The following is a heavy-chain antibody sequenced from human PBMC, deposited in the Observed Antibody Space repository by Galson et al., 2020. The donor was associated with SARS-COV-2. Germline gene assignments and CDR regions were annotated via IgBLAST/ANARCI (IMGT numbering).Heavy chain of an antibody. D-gene: IGHD3-10*01. V-gene: IGHV3-74*01. CDR3: TRETSDSGVDFSGY. J-gene: IGHJ4*02. CDR2: IKTDGTRT. Sequence: TGGSLRLSCAASGFTFSTYWMQWVRQTPGKGLVYISRIKTDGTRTNNADSVKGRFTISRDNAKNTLYLQMNSLTAEYTAVYYCTRETSDSGVDFSGYWGQGTLVTVSS. CDR1: GFTFSTYW.